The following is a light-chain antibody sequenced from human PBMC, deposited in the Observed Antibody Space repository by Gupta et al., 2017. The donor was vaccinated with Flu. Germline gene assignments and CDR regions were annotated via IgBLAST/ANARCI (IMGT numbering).Light chain of an antibody. CDR2: AAS. CDR1: QSITSY. V-gene: IGKV1-39*01. Sequence: GDRVIITCRASQSITSYLNWYQQKPGKAPKLLIYAASSLQSGVPSRFSGSGSGTDFTLTISSLHPEDFATYYCQQSYSTPLTFGGGTKVEIK. CDR3: QQSYSTPLT. J-gene: IGKJ4*01.